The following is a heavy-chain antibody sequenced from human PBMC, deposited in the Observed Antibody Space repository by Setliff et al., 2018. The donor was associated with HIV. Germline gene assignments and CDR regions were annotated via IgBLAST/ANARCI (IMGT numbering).Heavy chain of an antibody. Sequence: SVKVSCKTSGGTPRGYAISWVRQAPGKGLEWRGGVISVRGVKHHAQKFQGRVTFTTDESTSTAYMELSSLTSDDTAVYYCARGEGRDGYNLYYYYMDVWGKGTPVTVSS. J-gene: IGHJ6*03. D-gene: IGHD2-21*01. V-gene: IGHV1-69*10. CDR1: GGTPRGYA. CDR2: VISVRGVK. CDR3: ARGEGRDGYNLYYYYMDV.